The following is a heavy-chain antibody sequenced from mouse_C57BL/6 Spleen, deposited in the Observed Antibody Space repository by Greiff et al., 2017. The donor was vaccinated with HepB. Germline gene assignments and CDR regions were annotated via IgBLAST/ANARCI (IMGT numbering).Heavy chain of an antibody. J-gene: IGHJ2*01. CDR2: INPNNGGT. CDR3: ARYDGNPPFDY. V-gene: IGHV1-26*01. CDR1: GYTFTDYY. D-gene: IGHD2-3*01. Sequence: EVQLQQSGPELVKPGASVKISCKASGYTFTDYYMNWVKQSHGKSLEWIGDINPNNGGTSYNQKFKGKATLTVDKSSSTAYMELRSLTSEDSAVYYCARYDGNPPFDYWGQGTTLTVSS.